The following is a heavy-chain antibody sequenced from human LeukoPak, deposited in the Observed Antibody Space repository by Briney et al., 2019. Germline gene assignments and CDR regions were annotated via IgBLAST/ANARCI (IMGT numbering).Heavy chain of an antibody. V-gene: IGHV3-30-3*01. CDR3: ARGSIVGANNWFDP. D-gene: IGHD1-26*01. CDR1: GFTFSSYA. CDR2: ISYDGSNK. J-gene: IGHJ5*02. Sequence: GGSLRLSCAASGFTFSSYAMHWVRQAPGKGLEWVAVISYDGSNKYYADSVKGRLTISRDNSKNTLYLQMNSLRAEDTAVYYCARGSIVGANNWFDPWGQGTLVTVSS.